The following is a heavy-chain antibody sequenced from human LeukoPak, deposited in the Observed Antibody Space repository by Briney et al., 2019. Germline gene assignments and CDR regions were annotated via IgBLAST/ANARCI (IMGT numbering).Heavy chain of an antibody. Sequence: PSETLSLTCTVPGDSISGFHWSWIRQPPGKGLEWIGYIYYGGSTNYNPSLKSRVTISVDTSKNQFSLKLTSVTAADTAVYYCARGAGRIVVVITKRGFDYWGQGTLVTVSS. CDR1: GDSISGFH. V-gene: IGHV4-59*01. D-gene: IGHD3-22*01. CDR2: IYYGGST. CDR3: ARGAGRIVVVITKRGFDY. J-gene: IGHJ4*02.